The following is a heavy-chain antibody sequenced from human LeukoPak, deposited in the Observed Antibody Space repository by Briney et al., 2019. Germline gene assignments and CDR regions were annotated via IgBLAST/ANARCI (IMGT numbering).Heavy chain of an antibody. CDR1: GYTFTSYY. Sequence: GASVKVSCKASGYTFTSYYMHWVRQAPGQGLEWMGIINPSGGSTSYAQKFQGRVTMTRDTSTSTVYMELSSLRSEDTAMYYCARDGAGDRAAFDIWGQGTMVTVSS. CDR2: INPSGGST. J-gene: IGHJ3*02. CDR3: ARDGAGDRAAFDI. V-gene: IGHV1-46*01. D-gene: IGHD7-27*01.